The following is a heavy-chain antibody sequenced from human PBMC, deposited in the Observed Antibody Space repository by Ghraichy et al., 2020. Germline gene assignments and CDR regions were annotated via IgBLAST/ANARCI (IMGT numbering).Heavy chain of an antibody. V-gene: IGHV3-23*01. CDR1: GFPFSSYA. CDR3: AKGYFFDC. CDR2: ISGSGGST. Sequence: GGSLNISCAVSGFPFSSYAMSWVRQAPGKGLEWVSGISGSGGSTYYADSVKGRFTISRDNSENTLFLQMNSLRAEDTAVYYCAKGYFFDCWGQGTLVAVSS. J-gene: IGHJ4*02.